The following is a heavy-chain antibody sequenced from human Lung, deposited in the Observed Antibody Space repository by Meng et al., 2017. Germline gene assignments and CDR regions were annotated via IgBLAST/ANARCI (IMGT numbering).Heavy chain of an antibody. V-gene: IGHV1-18*01. CDR3: AVMGLYGDYDNWYFDL. CDR2: ISTYNGNT. Sequence: QVQLAQSGAEVKKPGASVKVSCKASGYTFIRYGISWVRQAPGQGLEWMGWISTYNGNTNYAQKFQGRVTMTTDTSTSTAYMELRSLRSDDTAVYYCAVMGLYGDYDNWYFDLWGRGTLVTVSS. CDR1: GYTFIRYG. D-gene: IGHD4-17*01. J-gene: IGHJ2*01.